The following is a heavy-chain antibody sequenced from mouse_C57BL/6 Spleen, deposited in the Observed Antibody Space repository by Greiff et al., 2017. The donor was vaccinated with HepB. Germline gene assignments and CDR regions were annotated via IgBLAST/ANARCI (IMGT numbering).Heavy chain of an antibody. V-gene: IGHV1-53*01. Sequence: VQLQQSGTELVKPGASVKLSCKASGYTFTSYWMHWVKQRPGQGLEWIGNINPSNGGTNYNEKFKSKATLTVDKSSSTAYMQLSSLTSEDSAVYYCASTYYGRLYWYFDVWGTGTTVTVSS. CDR3: ASTYYGRLYWYFDV. J-gene: IGHJ1*03. CDR2: INPSNGGT. D-gene: IGHD1-1*01. CDR1: GYTFTSYW.